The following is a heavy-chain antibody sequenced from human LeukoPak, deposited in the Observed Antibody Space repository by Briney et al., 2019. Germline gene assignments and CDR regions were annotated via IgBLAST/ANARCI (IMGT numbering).Heavy chain of an antibody. D-gene: IGHD2-8*01. CDR2: INHSGSF. CDR1: GGPFSGYY. CDR3: ARVTYCTTTSCHPLGWFDP. Sequence: SETLSLTCAVYGGPFSGYYWSWIRQAPGKGLEWIGEINHSGSFNYNPSLKSRLLILVDTSKNQFSLKLSSVTAADTAAYYCARVTYCTTTSCHPLGWFDPWGQGTLVTVSS. V-gene: IGHV4-34*01. J-gene: IGHJ5*02.